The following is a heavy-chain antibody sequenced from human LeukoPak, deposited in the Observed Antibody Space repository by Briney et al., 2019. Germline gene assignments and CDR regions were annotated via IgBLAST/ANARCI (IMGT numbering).Heavy chain of an antibody. D-gene: IGHD2-2*01. CDR1: GGSISIYY. V-gene: IGHV4-4*07. J-gene: IGHJ5*02. CDR3: ARDIVVVPAAIGPINWFDP. CDR2: IYTSGST. Sequence: PSETLPLTCTVSGGSISIYYWNWIRQPAGKGLEWIGRIYTSGSTNYNPSLKSRVTMSVDTSKNQFSLKLSSVTAADTAVYYCARDIVVVPAAIGPINWFDPWGQGTLVTVSS.